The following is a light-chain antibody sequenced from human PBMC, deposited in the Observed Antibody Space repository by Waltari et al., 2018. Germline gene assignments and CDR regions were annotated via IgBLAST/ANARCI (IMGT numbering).Light chain of an antibody. CDR3: VLYMGSGISV. J-gene: IGLJ3*02. CDR2: NTN. CDR1: SGSVATNYY. V-gene: IGLV8-61*01. Sequence: QSVVPQEPSFSVSPGGTVTLTCGLGSGSVATNYYPSWYQQTPGQPPRTLIYNTNTRSSGVPDRFSGSILGTKAALTITGAQADDESDYYCVLYMGSGISVFGGGTKLTVL.